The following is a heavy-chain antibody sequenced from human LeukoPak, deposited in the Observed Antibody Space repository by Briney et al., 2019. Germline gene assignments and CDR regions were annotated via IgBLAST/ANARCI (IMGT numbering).Heavy chain of an antibody. J-gene: IGHJ4*02. CDR1: GFTFSSYS. CDR2: ISSSSSTI. CDR3: ARVDYYYDSSGFFDY. D-gene: IGHD3-22*01. Sequence: PGGSLRLSCAASGFTFSSYSMNWVRQAPGKGLEWVSYISSSSSTIYYADSVKGRFTISRDNAKNSLYLQMSSLRAEDTAVYYCARVDYYYDSSGFFDYWGQGALVTVSS. V-gene: IGHV3-48*01.